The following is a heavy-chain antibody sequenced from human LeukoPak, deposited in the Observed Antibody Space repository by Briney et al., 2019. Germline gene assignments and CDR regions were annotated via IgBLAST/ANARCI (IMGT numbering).Heavy chain of an antibody. CDR1: GGSISSYY. D-gene: IGHD2-2*01. CDR2: IYYSGST. Sequence: SETLSLTCTVSGGSISSYYWSWIRQPPGKGLEWIGYIYYSGSTNYNPSLKSRVTISVDTSKNQFSLKLSSVTAADTAAYYCARAGVVPDYGMDVWGQGTTVTVSS. V-gene: IGHV4-59*01. CDR3: ARAGVVPDYGMDV. J-gene: IGHJ6*02.